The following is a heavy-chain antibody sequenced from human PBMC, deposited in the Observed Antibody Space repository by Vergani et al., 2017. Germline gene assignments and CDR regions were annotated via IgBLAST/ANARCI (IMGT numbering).Heavy chain of an antibody. Sequence: QVQVVQSGAEVKKSGSSVKVSCKPSGYTFRNYYLHWVRQAPGQGLEWMGISNPSVSHTNYAQKFQARVTMTRDTSTSTVYMELSSLRSEDTAIYYCARGDYGSLTGYRYWGQGTLVTVSA. CDR3: ARGDYGSLTGYRY. V-gene: IGHV1-46*03. CDR2: SNPSVSHT. J-gene: IGHJ4*02. D-gene: IGHD3-9*01. CDR1: GYTFRNYY.